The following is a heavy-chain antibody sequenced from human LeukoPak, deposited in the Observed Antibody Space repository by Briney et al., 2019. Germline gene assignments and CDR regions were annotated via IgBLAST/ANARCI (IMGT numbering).Heavy chain of an antibody. V-gene: IGHV1-8*03. CDR3: ARGPTVTTGLIYYYYMDV. D-gene: IGHD4-17*01. CDR1: GYTFTGYY. Sequence: ASVKVSCKASGYTFTGYYMHWVRQAPGQGLEWMGWTNPNSGDTGYAQKFQGRVTITRNTSISTAYMELSSLRSEDTAVYYCARGPTVTTGLIYYYYMDVWGKGTTVTVSS. CDR2: TNPNSGDT. J-gene: IGHJ6*03.